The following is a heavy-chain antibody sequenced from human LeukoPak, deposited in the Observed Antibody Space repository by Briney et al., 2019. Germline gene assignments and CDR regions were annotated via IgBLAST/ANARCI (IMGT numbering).Heavy chain of an antibody. J-gene: IGHJ4*02. D-gene: IGHD6-19*01. CDR2: IKSKTDGGTT. V-gene: IGHV3-15*01. CDR1: GFTFSNAR. CDR3: TTASGWYGDGDY. Sequence: GGSLRLSCAASGFTFSNARMSWVRQAPGKGLEWVGRIKSKTDGGTTDYAAPVKGRFTISRDDSKNTLYLQMNSLKTEDTAVYYCTTASGWYGDGDYWGQGTLVTVSS.